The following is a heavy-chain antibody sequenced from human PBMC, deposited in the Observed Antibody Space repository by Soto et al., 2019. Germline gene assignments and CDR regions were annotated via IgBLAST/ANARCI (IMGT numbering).Heavy chain of an antibody. D-gene: IGHD1-1*01. J-gene: IGHJ2*01. CDR1: DGSISSYY. CDR3: ARRTTGVPHFGL. Sequence: QLQLQESGPGLVKPSETLSLTCTVSDGSISSYYWSWIRQPPGKGLEWIGYVYSNGDTSFNPSLTRRVAFSVDTPGNRFSPRLNSVTAAATPRYCRARRTTGVPHFGLLGCGTLVTGSS. CDR2: VYSNGDT. V-gene: IGHV4-59*12.